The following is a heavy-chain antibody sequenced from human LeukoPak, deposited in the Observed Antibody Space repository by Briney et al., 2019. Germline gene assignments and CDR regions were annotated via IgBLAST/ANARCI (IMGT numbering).Heavy chain of an antibody. Sequence: PGGSLRLSCAASRFSFSNYWMHWVRQAPGKGLVWVSRVKSDGSNPCYADSVKGRFTISRDNAENMLYLQMNTLGAEDTAVYYCARDIVSGSGSLDYWGQGTLVTVSS. D-gene: IGHD3-10*01. CDR2: VKSDGSNP. J-gene: IGHJ4*02. V-gene: IGHV3-74*01. CDR1: RFSFSNYW. CDR3: ARDIVSGSGSLDY.